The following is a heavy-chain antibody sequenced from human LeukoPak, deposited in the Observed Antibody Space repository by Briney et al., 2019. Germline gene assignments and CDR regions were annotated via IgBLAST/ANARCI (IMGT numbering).Heavy chain of an antibody. V-gene: IGHV1-8*01. CDR2: MNPNSGNT. J-gene: IGHJ4*02. Sequence: ASVKVSCKASGYTFTSYDINWVRQATGQGLEWMGWMNPNSGNTGYAQKFQGRVTMTRNTSISTAYMELSSLRSEDTAVYYCARGDFWRGDYFDYWGQRTLVTVSS. CDR1: GYTFTSYD. D-gene: IGHD3-3*01. CDR3: ARGDFWRGDYFDY.